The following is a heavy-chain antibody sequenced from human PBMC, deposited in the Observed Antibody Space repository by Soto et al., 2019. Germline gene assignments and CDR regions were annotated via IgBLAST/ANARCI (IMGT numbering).Heavy chain of an antibody. D-gene: IGHD5-18*01. CDR1: GGTFSTYA. Sequence: QVQLVQSGAEVKKPESSVKVSCKAPGGTFSTYAISWVRQAPGQGLEWMGGIIPMFGTANYAKRFQGRVTITADESTNTVYMELSSLRSEDTAVYFCASGIQLWLRRINNGYSGWGQGTLVTVSS. CDR2: IIPMFGTA. J-gene: IGHJ4*02. CDR3: ASGIQLWLRRINNGYSG. V-gene: IGHV1-69*12.